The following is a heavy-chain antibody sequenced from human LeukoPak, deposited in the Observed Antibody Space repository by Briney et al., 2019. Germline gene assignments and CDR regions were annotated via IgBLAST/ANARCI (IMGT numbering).Heavy chain of an antibody. Sequence: ASVKVSCKASGYTFTSYGISWVRQAPGQGLEWMGWISAYNGNTNYAQKLQGRVTMTTDTSTSTAYMELRSLRSDDTAVYYCARERALWFGELRTGYWGQGTLVTVSS. CDR1: GYTFTSYG. J-gene: IGHJ4*02. CDR2: ISAYNGNT. D-gene: IGHD3-10*01. V-gene: IGHV1-18*01. CDR3: ARERALWFGELRTGY.